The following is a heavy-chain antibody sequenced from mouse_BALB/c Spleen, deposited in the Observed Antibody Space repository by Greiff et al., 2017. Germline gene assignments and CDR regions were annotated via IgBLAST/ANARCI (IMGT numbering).Heavy chain of an antibody. Sequence: VQLKESGAELVRPGALVKLSCKASGFNIKDYYMHWVKQRPEQGLEWIGWIDPENGNTIYDPKFQGKASITADTSSNTAYLQLSSLTSEDTAVYYCARRGDYGNYYAMDYWGQGTSVTVAS. CDR1: GFNIKDYY. CDR3: ARRGDYGNYYAMDY. V-gene: IGHV14-1*02. CDR2: IDPENGNT. J-gene: IGHJ4*01. D-gene: IGHD2-1*01.